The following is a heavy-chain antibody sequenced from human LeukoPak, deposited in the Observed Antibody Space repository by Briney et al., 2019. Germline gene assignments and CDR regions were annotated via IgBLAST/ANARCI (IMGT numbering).Heavy chain of an antibody. D-gene: IGHD5-18*01. Sequence: ASVKVSCKASGYTFTSYDINWVRQAPGQGLEWMGWISAYNGNTNYAQKLQGRVTMTTDTSTSTAYMELRSLRSDDTAVYYCARVVMQLWLVGVNGMVDYWGQGTLVTVSS. CDR3: ARVVMQLWLVGVNGMVDY. CDR1: GYTFTSYD. CDR2: ISAYNGNT. J-gene: IGHJ4*02. V-gene: IGHV1-18*01.